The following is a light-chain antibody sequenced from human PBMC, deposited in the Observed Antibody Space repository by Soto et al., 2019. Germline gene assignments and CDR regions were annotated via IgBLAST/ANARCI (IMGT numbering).Light chain of an antibody. CDR1: QSNIGNNA. CDR3: AAWDDNLNGRV. V-gene: IGLV1-36*01. J-gene: IGLJ3*02. Sequence: QSVLTQPPSVSEAPRQRVIISCSGSQSNIGNNAVSWYQQLPGKAPKLLIYYDDLLPSGVSDRFSGSKSGTSASLAISGLQSEDEADYYCAAWDDNLNGRVFGGGTKLTVL. CDR2: YDD.